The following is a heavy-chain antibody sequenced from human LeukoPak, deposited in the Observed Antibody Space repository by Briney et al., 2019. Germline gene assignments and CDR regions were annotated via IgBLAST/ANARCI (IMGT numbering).Heavy chain of an antibody. J-gene: IGHJ5*02. CDR1: GFTFSSYA. D-gene: IGHD2-2*01. V-gene: IGHV3-30*04. CDR3: ARELVPAAMPAWFDP. Sequence: GGSLRLSCAASGFTFSSYAMHWVRQAPGKGLEWVAVISYDGSNKYYADSVKGRFTISRDNSKNTLYLQMNSLRAEDTAVYYCARELVPAAMPAWFDPWGQGTLVTVSS. CDR2: ISYDGSNK.